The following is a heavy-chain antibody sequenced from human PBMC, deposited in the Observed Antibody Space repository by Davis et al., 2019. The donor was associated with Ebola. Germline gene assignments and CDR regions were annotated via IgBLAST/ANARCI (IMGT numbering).Heavy chain of an antibody. CDR2: ISSSSSTI. CDR1: GFTFSSYS. J-gene: IGHJ6*02. Sequence: PGGSLRLSCAASGFTFSSYSMNWVRQAPGKGLEWVSYISSSSSTIYYADSVKGRFTISRDNAKNSLYLQMNSLRAEDTALYYCAKDEAYDGYYYYGMDVWGQGTTVTVSS. D-gene: IGHD3-22*01. CDR3: AKDEAYDGYYYYGMDV. V-gene: IGHV3-48*04.